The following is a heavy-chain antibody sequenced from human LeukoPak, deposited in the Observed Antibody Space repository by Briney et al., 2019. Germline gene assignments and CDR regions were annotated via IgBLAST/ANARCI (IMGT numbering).Heavy chain of an antibody. CDR1: GFTFSGSA. D-gene: IGHD2-2*01. CDR3: TRHKDIVVLFGYYYMDV. V-gene: IGHV3-73*01. Sequence: GRSLRLSCAASGFTFSGSAMHWVRQASGKGLEWVGRIRSKANSYATAYAASVKGRFTIPRDDSKNTAYLQMNSLKTEDTAVYYCTRHKDIVVLFGYYYMDVWGKGTTVTVSS. CDR2: IRSKANSYAT. J-gene: IGHJ6*03.